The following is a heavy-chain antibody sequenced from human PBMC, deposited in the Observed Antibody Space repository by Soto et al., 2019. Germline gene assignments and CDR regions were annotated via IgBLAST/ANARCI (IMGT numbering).Heavy chain of an antibody. V-gene: IGHV1-8*01. CDR3: AGCWYYGSGSPFDP. Sequence: QVQLVQSGAEVKKPGASVKVSCKASGYTFTSYDINWVRQATGQGLEWMGWMNPNSGNTGYAQKFQARVTMTRNTPISTAYMELSSRRSEDTAVYYCAGCWYYGSGSPFDPWGQGTLVTVSS. CDR2: MNPNSGNT. D-gene: IGHD3-10*01. CDR1: GYTFTSYD. J-gene: IGHJ5*02.